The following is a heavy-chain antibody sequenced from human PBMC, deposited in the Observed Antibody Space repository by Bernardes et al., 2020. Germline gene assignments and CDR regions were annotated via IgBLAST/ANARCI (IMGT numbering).Heavy chain of an antibody. D-gene: IGHD2-15*01. J-gene: IGHJ4*02. CDR2: IYYSRST. CDR1: GGSISNGGYY. V-gene: IGHV4-31*03. CDR3: ASVPGTATYYFDY. Sequence: SETLSLTCTVSGGSISNGGYYCNWIRQHPGKGLEWIGYIYYSRSTLYNPSLKSRVTISLDMSKNQFSLELNSVTAADTAVYYCASVPGTATYYFDYWGQGALVTVSS.